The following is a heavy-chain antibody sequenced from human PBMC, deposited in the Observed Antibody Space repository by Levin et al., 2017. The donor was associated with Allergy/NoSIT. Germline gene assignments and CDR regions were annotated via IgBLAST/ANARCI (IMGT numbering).Heavy chain of an antibody. D-gene: IGHD2-21*02. CDR3: ARSPDSSGHYYYYYYMDV. CDR2: ISAYNGNT. CDR1: GYTFTSYG. J-gene: IGHJ6*03. V-gene: IGHV1-18*01. Sequence: GASVKVSCKASGYTFTSYGISWVRQAPGQGLEWMGWISAYNGNTNYAQKLQGRVTMTTDTSTSTAYMELRSLRSDDTAVYYCARSPDSSGHYYYYYYMDVWGKGTTVTVSS.